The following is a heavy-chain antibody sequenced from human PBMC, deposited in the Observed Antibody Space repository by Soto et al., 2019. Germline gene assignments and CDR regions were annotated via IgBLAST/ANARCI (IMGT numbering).Heavy chain of an antibody. D-gene: IGHD2-15*01. CDR1: GFTFSSYV. CDR2: ISYDGSNK. Sequence: QVQLVESGGGVVQPGRSLRLSCAATGFTFSSYVMHWVRQAPGKGLEWVAVISYDGSNKYYADSVKGRFTISRDNSKNTLYLQMNSLRAEDTAVYYCAMRDNWCQGTLVTVSS. CDR3: AMRDN. J-gene: IGHJ4*02. V-gene: IGHV3-30*03.